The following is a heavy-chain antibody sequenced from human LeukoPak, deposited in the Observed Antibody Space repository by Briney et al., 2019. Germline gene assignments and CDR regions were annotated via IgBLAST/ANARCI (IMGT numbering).Heavy chain of an antibody. CDR3: ASELSSGSNIDAFDI. Sequence: PSETLSLTCTVSGVSISSINYYWSWIRQPAGKGLEWIGRIYTSGSTNYNPSLKSRVTMSVDTSKNQFSLKLSSVTAADTAVYYCASELSSGSNIDAFDIWGQGTMVTVSS. D-gene: IGHD6-19*01. CDR2: IYTSGST. V-gene: IGHV4-4*07. CDR1: GVSISSINYY. J-gene: IGHJ3*02.